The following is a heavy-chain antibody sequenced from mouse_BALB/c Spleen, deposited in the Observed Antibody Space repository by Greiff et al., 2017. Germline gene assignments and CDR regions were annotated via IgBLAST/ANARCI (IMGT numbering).Heavy chain of an antibody. CDR2: ISSGGSYT. J-gene: IGHJ3*01. CDR3: CSSFAD. CDR1: GFTFSSYG. V-gene: IGHV5-6*02. D-gene: IGHD1-1*01. Sequence: DVKLVESGGDLVKPGGSLKLSCAASGFTFSSYGMSWVRQTPDKRLEWVATISSGGSYTYYPDSVKGRFTISRDNAKNTLYLQMSSLKSEDTAMYYCCSSFADWGQGTLVTVSA.